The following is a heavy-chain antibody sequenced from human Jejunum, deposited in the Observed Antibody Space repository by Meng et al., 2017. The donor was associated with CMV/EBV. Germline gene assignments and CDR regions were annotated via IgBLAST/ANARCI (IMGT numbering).Heavy chain of an antibody. CDR3: ARGREGFWTATPLNY. D-gene: IGHD3/OR15-3a*01. V-gene: IGHV3-20*03. CDR1: GFTFDDYG. Sequence: GFTFDDYGMTWVRQGPGKGLEWISGIDGNGGSTAYADSVNGRFTISRDNAKNSLYLQMNSLGVGDTAVYYCARGREGFWTATPLNYWGRGTLVTVSS. CDR2: IDGNGGST. J-gene: IGHJ4*02.